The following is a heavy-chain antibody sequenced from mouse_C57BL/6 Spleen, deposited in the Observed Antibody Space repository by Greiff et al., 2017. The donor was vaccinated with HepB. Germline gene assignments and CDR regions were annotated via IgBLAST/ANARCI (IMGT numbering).Heavy chain of an antibody. CDR1: GYTFTSYW. J-gene: IGHJ1*03. D-gene: IGHD2-10*02. CDR2: IDPSDSYT. CDR3: ARGGYEKKAGREGYWYFDV. V-gene: IGHV1-69*01. Sequence: QVQLKQPGAELVMPGASVKLSCKASGYTFTSYWMHWVKQRPGQGLEWIGEIDPSDSYTNYNQKFKGKSTLTVDKSSSTAYMQLSSLTSEDSAVYYCARGGYEKKAGREGYWYFDVWGTGTTVTVSS.